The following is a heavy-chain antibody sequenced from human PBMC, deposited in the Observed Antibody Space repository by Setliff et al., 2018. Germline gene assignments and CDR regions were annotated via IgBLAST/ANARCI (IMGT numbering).Heavy chain of an antibody. CDR2: ISSSSSYI. D-gene: IGHD3-3*01. J-gene: IGHJ6*03. V-gene: IGHV3-21*01. CDR1: GFTFSSYS. CDR3: ARDLQVLQFLGWSKTRYYYMDV. Sequence: GGSLRLSCAASGFTFSSYSMNWVRQAPGKGLEWVSSISSSSSYIYYADSVKGRFTISRDNAKNSLYLQMNSLRAEDTAVYYCARDLQVLQFLGWSKTRYYYMDVWGKGTTVTVSS.